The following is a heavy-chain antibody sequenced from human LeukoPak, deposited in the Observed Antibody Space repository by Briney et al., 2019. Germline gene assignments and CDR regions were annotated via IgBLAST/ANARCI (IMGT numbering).Heavy chain of an antibody. CDR1: GYTFTGYY. V-gene: IGHV1-2*02. J-gene: IGHJ6*03. Sequence: ASVKVSCKASGYTFTGYYMHWVRQAPGQGLEWMGWINPNSGGTNYAQKFQGRVTMTRDASISTAYMELSRLRSDDTAVYYCARGRGSSSSGYYYYHMDVWGKGTTVTVSS. CDR3: ARGRGSSSSGYYYYHMDV. CDR2: INPNSGGT. D-gene: IGHD6-6*01.